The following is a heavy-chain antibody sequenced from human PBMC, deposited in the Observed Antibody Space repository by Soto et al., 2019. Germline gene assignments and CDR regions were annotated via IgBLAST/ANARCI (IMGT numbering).Heavy chain of an antibody. CDR1: GITLSNYG. V-gene: IGHV3-30*03. CDR2: ISSDGSNT. J-gene: IGHJ6*02. Sequence: GSLRLSCAASGITLSNYGMHWVRQAPGKGLEWLAVISSDGSNTFYADPVKGRLTISRDNSKSTLYLQMDSLRTEDTAVYFCAASGRGYNSGVHHAYYGMDIWGQGTTVTLSS. D-gene: IGHD5-12*01. CDR3: AASGRGYNSGVHHAYYGMDI.